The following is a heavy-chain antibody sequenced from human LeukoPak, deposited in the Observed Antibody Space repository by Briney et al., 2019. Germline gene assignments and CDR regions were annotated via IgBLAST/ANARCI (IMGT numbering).Heavy chain of an antibody. Sequence: ASVKVSCKASGYTFTSYDINWVRQATGQGLEWMGWMNPNSGNTGYAQKFQGRVTMTRNTSISTAYMELSSLRSEDTAVYYCARRLIAAAGYLRRFDPWGQGTLVTVSS. CDR1: GYTFTSYD. D-gene: IGHD6-13*01. V-gene: IGHV1-8*01. CDR2: MNPNSGNT. CDR3: ARRLIAAAGYLRRFDP. J-gene: IGHJ5*02.